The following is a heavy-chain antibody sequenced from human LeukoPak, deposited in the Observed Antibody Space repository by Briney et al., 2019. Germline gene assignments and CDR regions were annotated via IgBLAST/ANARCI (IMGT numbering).Heavy chain of an antibody. J-gene: IGHJ6*03. V-gene: IGHV4-59*01. CDR1: GGSFSGYY. CDR3: ARERGGYDFSAYYYYYMDV. CDR2: IYYSGST. Sequence: SETLSLTCAVYGGSFSGYYWSWIRQPPGKGLEWIGYIYYSGSTNYNPSLKSRVTISVDTSKNQFSLKLSSVTAADTAVYYCARERGGYDFSAYYYYYMDVWGKGTTVTVSS. D-gene: IGHD5-12*01.